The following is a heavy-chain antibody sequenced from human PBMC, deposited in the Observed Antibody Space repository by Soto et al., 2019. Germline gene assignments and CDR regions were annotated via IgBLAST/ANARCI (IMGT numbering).Heavy chain of an antibody. CDR2: IIPIFGTA. Sequence: SVKVSCKASGGTFSSYTISWVRQAPGQGLEWMGGIIPIFGTANYAQKFQGRVTITADKSTSTAYMELSSLRSEDTAVYYCASEGYCSSTSCYGDYYGMDVWGQGTTVTVSS. J-gene: IGHJ6*02. D-gene: IGHD2-2*01. V-gene: IGHV1-69*06. CDR1: GGTFSSYT. CDR3: ASEGYCSSTSCYGDYYGMDV.